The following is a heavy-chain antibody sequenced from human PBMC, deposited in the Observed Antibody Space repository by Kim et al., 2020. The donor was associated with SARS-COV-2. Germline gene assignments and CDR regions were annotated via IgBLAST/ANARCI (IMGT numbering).Heavy chain of an antibody. D-gene: IGHD6-6*01. J-gene: IGHJ5*02. Sequence: SETLSLTCTVSGGSISSNSYYWGWIRQPPGKGLEGIGSIYDSGSTYYNPSLKSRVTIYVATSKNQFSLKLSSVTAAATALYYCASPAIASEDWCDPWGQG. CDR1: GGSISSNSYY. CDR2: IYDSGST. V-gene: IGHV4-39*01. CDR3: ASPAIASEDWCDP.